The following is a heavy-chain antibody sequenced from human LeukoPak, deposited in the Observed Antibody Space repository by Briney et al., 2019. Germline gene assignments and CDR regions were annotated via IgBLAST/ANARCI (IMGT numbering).Heavy chain of an antibody. CDR3: ARGNYDSSGYYFDY. CDR2: ISGSGGST. V-gene: IGHV3-23*01. J-gene: IGHJ4*02. CDR1: GFTFSSYA. D-gene: IGHD3-22*01. Sequence: PGGSLRLSCAASGFTFSSYAMSWVRQAPGKGLEWVSAISGSGGSTYYADSVKGRFTISRDNSKNTLYLQMNSLRAEDTAVYYCARGNYDSSGYYFDYWGQGTLVTVSS.